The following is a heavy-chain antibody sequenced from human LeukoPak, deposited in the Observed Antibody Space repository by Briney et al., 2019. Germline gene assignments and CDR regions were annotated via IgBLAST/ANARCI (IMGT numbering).Heavy chain of an antibody. D-gene: IGHD5-24*01. CDR2: INPNSGGT. Sequence: ASVKVSCKASGYTFTGYYMHWVRQAPGQGLEWMGWINPNSGGTNYAQKFQGRVTMTRDKSISTAYMELSSLSSEDTAVYYCARGGDGDRRDFDYWGQGTLVTVSS. V-gene: IGHV1-2*02. J-gene: IGHJ4*02. CDR3: ARGGDGDRRDFDY. CDR1: GYTFTGYY.